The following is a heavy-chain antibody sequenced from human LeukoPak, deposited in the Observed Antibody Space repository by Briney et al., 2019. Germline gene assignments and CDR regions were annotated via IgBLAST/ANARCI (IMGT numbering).Heavy chain of an antibody. Sequence: GGSLRLSCAASGFTFSSYSMNWVRQAPGKGLEWVSSISSSNSYIYYADSVKGRFTISRDNAKNSLYLQMNSLRAEDTAVYYCARELETYGSGSYVDYWGQGTLVTVSS. CDR1: GFTFSSYS. V-gene: IGHV3-21*01. CDR2: ISSSNSYI. D-gene: IGHD3-10*01. J-gene: IGHJ4*02. CDR3: ARELETYGSGSYVDY.